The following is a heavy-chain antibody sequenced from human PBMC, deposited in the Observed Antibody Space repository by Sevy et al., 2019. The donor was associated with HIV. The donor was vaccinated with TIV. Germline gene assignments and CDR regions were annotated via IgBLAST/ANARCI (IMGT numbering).Heavy chain of an antibody. CDR1: GYSISIGYF. CDR2: IYHRGST. CDR3: AREGSPPVDSRGYYHGPSSNFDY. D-gene: IGHD3-22*01. V-gene: IGHV4-38-2*01. J-gene: IGHJ4*02. Sequence: SETLSLTCVVSGYSISIGYFWGWIRQPPGKGLEWIGSIYHRGSTYYNPSLKSRVTISVDTSKNQFSLKLTSVTAADTAVYYCAREGSPPVDSRGYYHGPSSNFDYWGPGTLVTVSS.